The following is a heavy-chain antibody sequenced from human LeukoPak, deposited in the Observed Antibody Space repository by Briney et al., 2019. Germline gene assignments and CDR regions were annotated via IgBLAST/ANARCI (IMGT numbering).Heavy chain of an antibody. V-gene: IGHV3-23*01. D-gene: IGHD2-21*02. CDR2: ISASGDTT. J-gene: IGHJ4*02. CDR1: GFSFSSYA. CDR3: AKGKTYCGGDCYNY. Sequence: GGSLRLSCPASGFSFSSYAMTWVRQAPGKGLEWVSRISASGDTTYYADSVKGRFTISRDNSKKTLYLQMNSLRAEDTAVYYCAKGKTYCGGDCYNYWGQGTLVTVSS.